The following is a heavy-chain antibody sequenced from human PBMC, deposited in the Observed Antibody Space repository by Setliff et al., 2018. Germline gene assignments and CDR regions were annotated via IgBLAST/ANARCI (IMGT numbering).Heavy chain of an antibody. J-gene: IGHJ4*02. CDR2: ISSNGGST. D-gene: IGHD1-26*01. CDR3: AKDFRGSYLVSPLDY. Sequence: TGGSLRLSCAASGFTFSSYAMHWVRQAPGKGLEYVSAISSNGGSTYYANSVKGRFTISRDNSKNTLYLQMNSLRAEDTAVYYCAKDFRGSYLVSPLDYWGQGTLVTVSS. V-gene: IGHV3-64*01. CDR1: GFTFSSYA.